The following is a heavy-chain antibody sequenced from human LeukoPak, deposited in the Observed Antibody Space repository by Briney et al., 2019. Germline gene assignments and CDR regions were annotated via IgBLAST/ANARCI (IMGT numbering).Heavy chain of an antibody. V-gene: IGHV3-74*01. CDR2: ISPDGSET. Sequence: PGGSLRLSCAASGFSFSNFWMHWSRQAPGEGLVWVSRISPDGSETTYADSVKGRFTISRDNAKNTLYLQLSSLRAEDTAVYYCARDMWRSFDYWGQGALVTVSS. D-gene: IGHD2-21*01. CDR1: GFSFSNFW. CDR3: ARDMWRSFDY. J-gene: IGHJ4*02.